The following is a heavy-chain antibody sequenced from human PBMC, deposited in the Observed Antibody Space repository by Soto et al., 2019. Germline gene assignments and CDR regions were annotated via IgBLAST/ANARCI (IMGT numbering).Heavy chain of an antibody. CDR1: GDSVSSNSAA. V-gene: IGHV6-1*01. D-gene: IGHD3-22*01. Sequence: PSQTLSLTCAISGDSVSSNSAAWHWIRQSPSRGLEWLGRTHYRSTWYNDYAISVKSRITINSDTSKNQFSLQLNSVTPEDTAVYYCARATGNYYDANCNFDYWGQGMLVTVSS. J-gene: IGHJ4*02. CDR3: ARATGNYYDANCNFDY. CDR2: THYRSTWYN.